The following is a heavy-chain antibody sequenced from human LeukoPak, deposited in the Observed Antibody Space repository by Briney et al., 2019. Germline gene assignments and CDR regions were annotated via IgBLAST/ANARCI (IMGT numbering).Heavy chain of an antibody. J-gene: IGHJ4*02. D-gene: IGHD5-12*01. Sequence: KASQTLSLTCAISGDSVSSNSAAWNWIRQSPSRGLEWLGRTYYRSKWYNDYAVSVKSRITINPDTSKNQFSLQLNSVTPEDTAAYYCARVRTNSGWPLDYFDYWGQGTLVTVSS. CDR1: GDSVSSNSAA. CDR2: TYYRSKWYN. V-gene: IGHV6-1*01. CDR3: ARVRTNSGWPLDYFDY.